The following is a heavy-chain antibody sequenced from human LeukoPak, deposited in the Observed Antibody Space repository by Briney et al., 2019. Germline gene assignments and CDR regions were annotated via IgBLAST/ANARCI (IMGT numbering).Heavy chain of an antibody. Sequence: SETLSLTCAVYGGSFSGYYWSWIRQPPGKGLEWIGEINHSGSTNYNPSLKSRVTISVDTSKNQFSLKLSSVTAADTAVYYCARDVRGDYGDYFDYWGQGTLVTVSS. CDR1: GGSFSGYY. J-gene: IGHJ4*02. D-gene: IGHD4-17*01. V-gene: IGHV4-34*01. CDR2: INHSGST. CDR3: ARDVRGDYGDYFDY.